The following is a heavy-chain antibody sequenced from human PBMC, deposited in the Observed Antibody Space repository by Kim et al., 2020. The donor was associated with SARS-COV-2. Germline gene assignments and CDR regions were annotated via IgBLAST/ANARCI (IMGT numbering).Heavy chain of an antibody. D-gene: IGHD3-10*01. CDR3: ARKYYGLWAFDI. Sequence: YYNPSLKSRVTISVDTSKNQFSLKLSSVTAADTAVYYCARKYYGLWAFDIWGQGTMVTVSS. J-gene: IGHJ3*02. V-gene: IGHV4-39*01.